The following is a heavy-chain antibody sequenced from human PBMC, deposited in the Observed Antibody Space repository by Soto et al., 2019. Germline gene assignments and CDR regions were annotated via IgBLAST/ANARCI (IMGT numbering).Heavy chain of an antibody. CDR1: GYTFTSYA. D-gene: IGHD3-10*01. Sequence: ASVKVSCKASGYTFTSYAMHWVRQAPGQRLEWMGWINAGNGNTKYSQKFQGRVTITRDTSASTAYMELSSLRSDDTAVYYCARDSADFGELDYWGQGTLVTVSS. CDR3: ARDSADFGELDY. J-gene: IGHJ4*02. V-gene: IGHV1-3*01. CDR2: INAGNGNT.